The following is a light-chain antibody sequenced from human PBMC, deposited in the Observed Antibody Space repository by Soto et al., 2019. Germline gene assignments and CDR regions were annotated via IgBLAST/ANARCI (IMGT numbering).Light chain of an antibody. J-gene: IGLJ3*02. CDR2: TTN. Sequence: QTVVTQEPSFSVSPGGTVTLTCGLHSGSVSTTYYPSWYQQTPGQAPRTLIYTTNTRSSGVPDRFSGSILGNKAALTITGAQADDESVYYCVLYLGSGISVFSGGTKLTVL. CDR3: VLYLGSGISV. CDR1: SGSVSTTYY. V-gene: IGLV8-61*01.